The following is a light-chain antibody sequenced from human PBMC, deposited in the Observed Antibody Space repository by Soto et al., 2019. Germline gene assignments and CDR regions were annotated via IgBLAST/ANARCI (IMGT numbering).Light chain of an antibody. CDR2: EDN. CDR3: GMWDISLKVWV. J-gene: IGLJ3*02. CDR1: NSNIGDNY. Sequence: QSVLTQPPSVSAAPGQKVTISCSGRNSNIGDNYFSWYQHVPGTAPKVLIYEDNMRPSGIPDRFSASKSGTLAALDITGLQTGDEADYSCGMWDISLKVWVFGGGTKVTVL. V-gene: IGLV1-51*02.